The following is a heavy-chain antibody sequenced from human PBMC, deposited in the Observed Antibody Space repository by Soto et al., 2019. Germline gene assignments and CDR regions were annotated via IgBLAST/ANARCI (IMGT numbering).Heavy chain of an antibody. CDR2: IYYSGST. D-gene: IGHD3-16*01. V-gene: IGHV4-31*03. CDR1: GGSISSGGYY. Sequence: QVQLQESGPGLVKPSQTLSLTCTVSGGSISSGGYYWSWIRQHPGKGLEWIGYIYYSGSTYYNPSLKSRVTVSVDTSKNQFSLKLSSVTAADTAVYYCARERGGGNPNWFDPWGQGTLVTVSS. CDR3: ARERGGGNPNWFDP. J-gene: IGHJ5*02.